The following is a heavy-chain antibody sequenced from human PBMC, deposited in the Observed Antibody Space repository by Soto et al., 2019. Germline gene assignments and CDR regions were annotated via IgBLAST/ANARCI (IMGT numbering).Heavy chain of an antibody. J-gene: IGHJ6*02. CDR3: ARDDCSGGSCYSEGYYYYGMDV. D-gene: IGHD2-15*01. CDR2: IYYSGST. V-gene: IGHV4-30-4*01. CDR1: GGSISSGDYY. Sequence: PSETLSLTCTVSGGSISSGDYYWSWIRQPPGKGLEWIGYIYYSGSTYYNPSLKSRVTISVDTSKNQFSLKLSSVTAADTAVYYCARDDCSGGSCYSEGYYYYGMDVWGQGTTVTVSS.